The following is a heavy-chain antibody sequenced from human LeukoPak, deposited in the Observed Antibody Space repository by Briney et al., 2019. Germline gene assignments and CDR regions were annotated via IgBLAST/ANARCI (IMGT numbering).Heavy chain of an antibody. D-gene: IGHD5-24*01. J-gene: IGHJ4*02. CDR2: IRYDGSNK. Sequence: GGSLRLSCAASGFTFSTYGMHWVRQAPGKGLEWVAFIRYDGSNKYYADSVKGRFTISRDNSKNTLYLHMNSLRAEDTAVYYCARLATHGDFWGQGTLLTVSS. CDR1: GFTFSTYG. V-gene: IGHV3-30*02. CDR3: ARLATHGDF.